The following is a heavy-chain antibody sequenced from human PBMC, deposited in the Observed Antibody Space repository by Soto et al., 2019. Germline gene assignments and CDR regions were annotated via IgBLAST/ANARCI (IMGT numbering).Heavy chain of an antibody. CDR3: ARDSGIVALYALDV. CDR2: INPDKGNT. Sequence: GASVKVSCKAFGYTFSNYPIHWVRQAPGQRLEWLGWINPDKGNTKYSQTFQGRVTITRHTSARTAYVELSSLISEDTAVYYCARDSGIVALYALDVWGQGTTVTVSS. CDR1: GYTFSNYP. V-gene: IGHV1-3*01. J-gene: IGHJ6*02. D-gene: IGHD3-16*01.